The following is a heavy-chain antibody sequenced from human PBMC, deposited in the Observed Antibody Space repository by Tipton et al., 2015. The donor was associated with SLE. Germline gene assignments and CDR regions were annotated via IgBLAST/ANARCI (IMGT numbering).Heavy chain of an antibody. CDR3: ARDGPSTAFDY. J-gene: IGHJ4*02. CDR1: GFTFSTYY. D-gene: IGHD5/OR15-5a*01. Sequence: GSLRLSCAASGFTFSTYYMSWVRQAPGKGLEWVADIKHDGSEKSYVDSVKGRFTISRDNSKNTLYLQMNSLRAEDTAVYYCARDGPSTAFDYWGQGTLVTVSS. V-gene: IGHV3-7*01. CDR2: IKHDGSEK.